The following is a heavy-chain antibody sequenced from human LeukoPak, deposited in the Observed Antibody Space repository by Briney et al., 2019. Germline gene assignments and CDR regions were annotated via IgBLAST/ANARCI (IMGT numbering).Heavy chain of an antibody. Sequence: GGSLRLSCAASGFTFSSYAMSWVRQAPGKGLEWVSAISGSGGSTYYADSVKGRFTISRDNSKNTLYLQMNSLRAEDTAVYYCANVVPALRLGELSFFDYWGQGTLVTVSS. CDR2: ISGSGGST. CDR1: GFTFSSYA. D-gene: IGHD3-16*02. CDR3: ANVVPALRLGELSFFDY. V-gene: IGHV3-23*01. J-gene: IGHJ4*02.